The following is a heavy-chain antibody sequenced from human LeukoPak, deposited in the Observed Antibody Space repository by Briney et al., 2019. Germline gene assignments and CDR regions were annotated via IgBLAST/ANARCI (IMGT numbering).Heavy chain of an antibody. Sequence: SETLSLTCTVSGGSISSSSYYWGWIRQPPGKGLEWIGSIYYSGSTYYNPSLKSRVTISVDTSKNQFSLKLSSVTAADTAVYYCARVPSYGYLNWFDPWGQGTLVTVSS. CDR1: GGSISSSSYY. CDR3: ARVPSYGYLNWFDP. J-gene: IGHJ5*02. D-gene: IGHD5-18*01. CDR2: IYYSGST. V-gene: IGHV4-39*07.